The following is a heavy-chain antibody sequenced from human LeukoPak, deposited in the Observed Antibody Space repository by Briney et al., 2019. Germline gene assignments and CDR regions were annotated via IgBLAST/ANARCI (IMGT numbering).Heavy chain of an antibody. J-gene: IGHJ5*02. Sequence: GGSLRLSCAASGFTFDDYGMSWVRQAPGKGLEWVSGINWNGGSTGYADSVKGRFTISRDNAKNSLYLQMNSLRAEDTALYYCARDDYGDYSIWSDPWGQGTLVTVSS. CDR2: INWNGGST. D-gene: IGHD4-17*01. CDR3: ARDDYGDYSIWSDP. CDR1: GFTFDDYG. V-gene: IGHV3-20*04.